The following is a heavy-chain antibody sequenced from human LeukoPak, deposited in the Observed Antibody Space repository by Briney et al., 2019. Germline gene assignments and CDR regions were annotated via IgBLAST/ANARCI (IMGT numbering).Heavy chain of an antibody. CDR1: GXTFSSYG. V-gene: IGHV3-30*18. Sequence: PGGSLRLSCAASGXTFSSYGMHWVRQAPGKGLEWVAVISYDGSNKYYADSVKGRFTISRDNSKNTLYLQMNSLRAEDTAVYYCAKDPRIAAAGLASYYFDYWGQGTLVTVSS. CDR2: ISYDGSNK. CDR3: AKDPRIAAAGLASYYFDY. J-gene: IGHJ4*02. D-gene: IGHD6-13*01.